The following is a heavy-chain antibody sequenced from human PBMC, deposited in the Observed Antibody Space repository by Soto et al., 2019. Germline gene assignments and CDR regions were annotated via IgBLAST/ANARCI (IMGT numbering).Heavy chain of an antibody. D-gene: IGHD4-4*01. J-gene: IGHJ3*01. CDR1: EFTFSSYA. Sequence: EVQLLESGGGLVQPGGSLRLSCVASEFTFSSYAMSWVRQAPGKGLEWVSAISYSGGSTYYADSVKGRFTISRDNSKNTLYLQMNSLRDVDTVVYYCAKVPTGEMATVFQAFDFWGQGTMVTVSS. V-gene: IGHV3-23*01. CDR3: AKVPTGEMATVFQAFDF. CDR2: ISYSGGST.